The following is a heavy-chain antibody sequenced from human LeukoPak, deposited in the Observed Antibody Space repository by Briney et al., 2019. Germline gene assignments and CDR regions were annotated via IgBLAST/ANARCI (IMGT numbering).Heavy chain of an antibody. CDR1: DGSISISNW. J-gene: IGHJ4*02. CDR2: IYHSGAT. Sequence: SETLSLTCAVSDGSISISNWWNWVRQPPGKGLEWIGEIYHSGATNYSPSLKSRVTMSMNSSKNQFSLKLTSVTAADTAVYYCARRGDCGDYPFDYWGQGILVTVSS. CDR3: ARRGDCGDYPFDY. V-gene: IGHV4-4*02. D-gene: IGHD4-17*01.